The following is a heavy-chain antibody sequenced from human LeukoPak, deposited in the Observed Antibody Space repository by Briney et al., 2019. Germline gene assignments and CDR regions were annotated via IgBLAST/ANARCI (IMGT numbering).Heavy chain of an antibody. CDR1: VRSIISSSYY. Sequence: SETLSLTCTVSVRSIISSSYYWGWIRQPPGKGLEWMGSIYYSGSTCYNPSLKSRVTISVDTSKNQFSLKLSCVTAADTAVYYCARLSADRDYYYYMVVWGKGTTVTVSS. J-gene: IGHJ6*03. CDR3: ARLSADRDYYYYMVV. V-gene: IGHV4-39*01. CDR2: IYYSGST.